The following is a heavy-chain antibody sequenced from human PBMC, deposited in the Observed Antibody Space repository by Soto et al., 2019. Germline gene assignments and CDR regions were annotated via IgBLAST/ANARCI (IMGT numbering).Heavy chain of an antibody. CDR2: IYRSGST. J-gene: IGHJ5*02. CDR3: AREDSSYYDILTGHRGPRVVDP. V-gene: IGHV4-38-2*02. CDR1: GYSISSGYY. Sequence: SETLSLTCAVSGYSISSGYYWGWIRQPPGKGLEWIGSIYRSGSTYYNPSLKSRVTISVDTSKNQFSLKLSSVTAADTAVYYCAREDSSYYDILTGHRGPRVVDPWGQGTLVTVSS. D-gene: IGHD3-9*01.